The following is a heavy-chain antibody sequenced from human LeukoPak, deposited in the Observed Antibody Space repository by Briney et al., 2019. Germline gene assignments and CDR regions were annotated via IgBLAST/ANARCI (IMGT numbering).Heavy chain of an antibody. CDR1: GFTFSSYA. CDR3: AKVEVGNYDFWSGYYFLY. J-gene: IGHJ4*02. D-gene: IGHD3-3*01. V-gene: IGHV3-64*01. CDR2: ISSNGGST. Sequence: GGSLRLSCAASGFTFSSYAMHWVRQAPGKGLEYVSAISSNGGSTYYANSVKGRFTISRDNSKNTLYLQMNSLRAEDTAVYYCAKVEVGNYDFWSGYYFLYWGQGTLVTVSS.